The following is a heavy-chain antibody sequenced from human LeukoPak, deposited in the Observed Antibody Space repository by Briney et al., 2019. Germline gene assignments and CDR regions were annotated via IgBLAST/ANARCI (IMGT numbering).Heavy chain of an antibody. CDR2: LYYSGST. CDR1: GGSISSSTFY. J-gene: IGHJ5*02. CDR3: AREDWNYVLGWFDP. Sequence: SETLSLTCTVSGGSISSSTFYWGWIRQPPGKGLEWIGSLYYSGSTYYNPSLKSRVTISVDTSKNQFSLKLSSVTAADTAVYYCAREDWNYVLGWFDPWGQGTLVTVSS. D-gene: IGHD1-7*01. V-gene: IGHV4-39*07.